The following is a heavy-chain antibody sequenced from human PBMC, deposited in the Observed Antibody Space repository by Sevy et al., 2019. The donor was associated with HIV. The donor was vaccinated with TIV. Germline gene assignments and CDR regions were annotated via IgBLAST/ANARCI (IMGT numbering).Heavy chain of an antibody. J-gene: IGHJ5*02. CDR2: IISIFGTT. D-gene: IGHD6-13*01. Sequence: ASVKVSCKASGGTFSSYAISWVRPAPGQGLEWMGGIISIFGTTDYEQKFQGRVTITADESTSTAYMELNSLRSEDTAIYYCARVGAAGLAGWFDPWGQGTLVTVSS. CDR3: ARVGAAGLAGWFDP. V-gene: IGHV1-69*13. CDR1: GGTFSSYA.